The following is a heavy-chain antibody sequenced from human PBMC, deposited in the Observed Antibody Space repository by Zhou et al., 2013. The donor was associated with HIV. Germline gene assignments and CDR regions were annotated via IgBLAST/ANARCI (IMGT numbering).Heavy chain of an antibody. CDR3: AATVPGDFSFTTN. V-gene: IGHV1-69*12. D-gene: IGHD1-1*01. CDR1: GGILTTSG. J-gene: IGHJ4*02. CDR2: IIPVFGTT. Sequence: QVQLVQSGAEVKKPGSSVKVSCEASGGILTTSGITWVRQAPGQGLEWMGGIIPVFGTTSYAEKFQGRVTVSADQSSRTAYMELSSLRSEDTAVYYCAATVPGDFSFTTNWGQGTLVTVSS.